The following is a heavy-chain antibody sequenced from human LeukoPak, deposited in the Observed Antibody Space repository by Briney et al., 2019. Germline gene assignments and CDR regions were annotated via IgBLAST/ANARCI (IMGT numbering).Heavy chain of an antibody. J-gene: IGHJ4*01. D-gene: IGHD6-19*01. CDR2: LSGSGITT. Sequence: GGSLRLSCAASGFTFSNSAMSWVRQAPGKGLEWVSTLSGSGITTYYADSVKGGFTISRDNSKNTLYLQMNSLRAEDTAVYYCAKGIYSSGWSYFDYWGHGTLVTVSS. V-gene: IGHV3-23*01. CDR3: AKGIYSSGWSYFDY. CDR1: GFTFSNSA.